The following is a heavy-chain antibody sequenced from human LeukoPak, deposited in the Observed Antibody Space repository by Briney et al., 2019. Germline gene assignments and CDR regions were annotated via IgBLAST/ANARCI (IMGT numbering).Heavy chain of an antibody. CDR2: MNPNSGKT. V-gene: IGHV1-8*01. J-gene: IGHJ3*02. Sequence: GASVKVSCKASGYTFTSYDINWVRQATGQGLEWMGWMNPNSGKTGYAQKFQGRVTMTRNTSISTAYMELSSLRSEDTAVYYCARGYCSSTSCYWGPSDAFDIWGQGTMVTVSS. CDR3: ARGYCSSTSCYWGPSDAFDI. D-gene: IGHD2-2*01. CDR1: GYTFTSYD.